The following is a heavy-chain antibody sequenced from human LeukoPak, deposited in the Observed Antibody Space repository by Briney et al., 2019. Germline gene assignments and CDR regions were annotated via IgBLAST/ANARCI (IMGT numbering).Heavy chain of an antibody. CDR3: AHRRGGYFDS. Sequence: SGPTLVKPTQTLTLTCTFSGFSLRTSEEAVGWIRQPPGEALEWLALIHWHDEKRYNPSLNNRLTITKDTSNNQVVLTTTNVDPVDTATYYCAHRRGGYFDSWGQGILVTVSS. CDR1: GFSLRTSEEA. D-gene: IGHD3-10*01. V-gene: IGHV2-5*01. CDR2: IHWHDEK. J-gene: IGHJ4*02.